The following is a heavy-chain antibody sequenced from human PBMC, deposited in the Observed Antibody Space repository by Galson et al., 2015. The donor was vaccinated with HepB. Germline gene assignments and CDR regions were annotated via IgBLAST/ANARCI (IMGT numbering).Heavy chain of an antibody. J-gene: IGHJ5*02. V-gene: IGHV3-30*04. CDR3: AREGYYYDSTGRDWFDP. D-gene: IGHD3-16*01. Sequence: SLRLSCAASGFNISPYAVHWVRQAPGKGLEWVALISHDGSLKDYAASVKGRFTVSRDNSKNMLFLHMSGLRTDDTAVYYCAREGYYYDSTGRDWFDPWGQGTLVTVSS. CDR2: ISHDGSLK. CDR1: GFNISPYA.